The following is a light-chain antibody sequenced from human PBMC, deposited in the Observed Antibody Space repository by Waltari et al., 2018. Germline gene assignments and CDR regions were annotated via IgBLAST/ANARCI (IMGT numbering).Light chain of an antibody. CDR2: DAS. CDR1: QSVSSY. CDR3: QQRSNWPPFT. V-gene: IGKV3-11*01. J-gene: IGKJ3*01. Sequence: EIVLTQSPATLSLSPGERATLSCRASQSVSSYLAWYQQKPGQAPRLLIYDASNSATGIPARFSGSGSGTDFTLTISSLEPEDFAVYYCQQRSNWPPFTFGPGTKADIK.